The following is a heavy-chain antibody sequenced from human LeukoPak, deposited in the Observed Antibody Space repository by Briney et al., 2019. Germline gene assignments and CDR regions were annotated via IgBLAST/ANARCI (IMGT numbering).Heavy chain of an antibody. CDR3: ARVNYDSSGYRGDFDY. CDR1: GFTFSSYA. Sequence: GGSLRLSCAASGFTFSSYAMHWVRQAPGKGLEWVAVIWYGGSNKYYADSVKGRFTISRDSSKNTLYLQMNSLRAEDTAVYYCARVNYDSSGYRGDFDYWGQGTLVTVSS. V-gene: IGHV3-33*08. CDR2: IWYGGSNK. J-gene: IGHJ4*02. D-gene: IGHD3-22*01.